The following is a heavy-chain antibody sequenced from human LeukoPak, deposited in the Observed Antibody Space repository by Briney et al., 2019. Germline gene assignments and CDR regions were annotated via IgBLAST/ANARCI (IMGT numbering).Heavy chain of an antibody. J-gene: IGHJ4*02. CDR2: ISYDGSNE. CDR3: AKGPAPRLGEFSYHALVDY. CDR1: GFTFSSYG. D-gene: IGHD3-16*02. Sequence: GRSLRLSCVASGFTFSSYGMHWVRQAPGKGLEWLAFISYDGSNENIADSVKGRFIISRDNSKNTLYLQMNSLRAEDTAVYYCAKGPAPRLGEFSYHALVDYWGQGTLVTVSS. V-gene: IGHV3-30*18.